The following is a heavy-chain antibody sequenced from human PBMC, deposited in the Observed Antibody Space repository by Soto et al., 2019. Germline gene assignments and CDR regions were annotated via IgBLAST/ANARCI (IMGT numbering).Heavy chain of an antibody. CDR2: ISYDGRYK. Sequence: QVQLVESGGGVVQPGRSLRLSCAASEFIFSSYGMHWVRQAPGKGLEWVAVISYDGRYKYYSDSVKGRFTISRDNSKNTLYLQMNSVRAEDTAIYYCAKDNMVRAPLGIFDYWGQGTLVTVSS. J-gene: IGHJ4*02. CDR1: EFIFSSYG. V-gene: IGHV3-30*18. CDR3: AKDNMVRAPLGIFDY. D-gene: IGHD3-10*01.